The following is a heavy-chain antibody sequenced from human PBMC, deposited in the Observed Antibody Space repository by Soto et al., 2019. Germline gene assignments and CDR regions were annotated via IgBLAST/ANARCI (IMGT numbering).Heavy chain of an antibody. J-gene: IGHJ4*02. Sequence: KVSCKASGGTVSSYTISWVRQAPGQGLEWMGRIIPILGIANYAQKFQGRVTITADKSTSTAYMELSSLRSEDTAVYYCASPVYGSGSYTPFDYWGQGTLVTVSS. CDR3: ASPVYGSGSYTPFDY. D-gene: IGHD3-10*01. CDR2: IIPILGIA. CDR1: GGTVSSYT. V-gene: IGHV1-69*02.